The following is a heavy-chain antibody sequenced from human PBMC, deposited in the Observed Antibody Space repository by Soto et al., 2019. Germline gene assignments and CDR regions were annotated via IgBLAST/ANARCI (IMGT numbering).Heavy chain of an antibody. V-gene: IGHV3-21*01. J-gene: IGHJ4*02. D-gene: IGHD6-6*01. CDR1: GFTFSSYS. CDR2: ISSSSSYI. Sequence: GGSLRLSCAASGFTFSSYSMNWVRQAPGKGLEWVPSISSSSSYIYYADSVKGRFTISRDNAKNSLYLQMNSLRAEDTAVYYCARGPIAARPAPFDYWGQGTLVTVSS. CDR3: ARGPIAARPAPFDY.